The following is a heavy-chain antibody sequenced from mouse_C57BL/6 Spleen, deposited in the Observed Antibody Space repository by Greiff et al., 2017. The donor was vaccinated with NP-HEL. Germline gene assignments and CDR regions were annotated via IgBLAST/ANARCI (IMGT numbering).Heavy chain of an antibody. V-gene: IGHV5-17*01. D-gene: IGHD2-4*01. CDR1: GFTFSDYG. J-gene: IGHJ3*01. Sequence: EVKLMESGGGLVKPGGSLKLSCAASGFTFSDYGMHWVRQAPEKGLEWVAYISSGSSTIYYADTVKGRFTISRDNDKNTLFLQMTSLRYEDTAMYYCDMIYYDYDGFAYWGQGTLVTVSA. CDR2: ISSGSSTI. CDR3: DMIYYDYDGFAY.